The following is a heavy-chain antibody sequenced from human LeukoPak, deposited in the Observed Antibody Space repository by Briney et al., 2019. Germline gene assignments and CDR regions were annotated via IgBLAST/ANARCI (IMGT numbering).Heavy chain of an antibody. V-gene: IGHV1-46*01. CDR3: ARAPLGGDTY. CDR2: INPSGGST. J-gene: IGHJ4*02. CDR1: GYTFTTYY. Sequence: GASVKVSCKASGYTFTTYYMHWVRQAPGQGLEWMGIINPSGGSTSYAQEFQGRVTMARDTSTSTFYMELSSLRSDDTAVYYCARAPLGGDTYWGQGTLVTVSS. D-gene: IGHD2-21*02.